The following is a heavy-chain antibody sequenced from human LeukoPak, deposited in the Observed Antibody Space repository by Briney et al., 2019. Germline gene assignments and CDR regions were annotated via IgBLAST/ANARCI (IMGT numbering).Heavy chain of an antibody. CDR2: IIPILGIA. J-gene: IGHJ4*02. CDR1: GGTFSSYA. CDR3: ATDDTAMGYYDSSGYYGGNY. Sequence: SVKVSCKAFGGTFSSYAISWVRQAPGQGLEWMGRIIPILGIANYAQKFQGRVTITADKSTSTAYMELSSLRSEDTAVYYCATDDTAMGYYDSSGYYGGNYWGQGTLVTVSS. V-gene: IGHV1-69*04. D-gene: IGHD3-22*01.